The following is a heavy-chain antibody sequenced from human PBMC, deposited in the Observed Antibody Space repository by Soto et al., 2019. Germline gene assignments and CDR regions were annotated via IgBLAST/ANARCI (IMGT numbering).Heavy chain of an antibody. J-gene: IGHJ6*02. D-gene: IGHD4-17*01. CDR2: IVVGSGNT. V-gene: IGHV1-58*01. Sequence: GASVKVSCKASGFTFTSSAVQWVRQARGQRLEWIGWIVVGSGNTNYAQKFQERVTITRDMSTSTAYMELSSLRSEDTAVYYCAAWSTVKYYYYYRMDVWGQGTTVTVSS. CDR3: AAWSTVKYYYYYRMDV. CDR1: GFTFTSSA.